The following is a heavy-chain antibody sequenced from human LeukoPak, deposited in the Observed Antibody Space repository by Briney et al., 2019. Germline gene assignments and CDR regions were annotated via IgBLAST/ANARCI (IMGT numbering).Heavy chain of an antibody. D-gene: IGHD3-10*01. CDR1: GFTFTSSA. CDR3: GADSMPRGVFSYAFDI. V-gene: IGHV1-58*01. Sequence: SVKVSCKASGFTFTSSAVQWVRQARGQRLEWIGWIVAGSGDTNSAQKFQERVTITRDMSTRTAYMELSRLRSEDTAVYYCGADSMPRGVFSYAFDIWGQGTMVTVSS. CDR2: IVAGSGDT. J-gene: IGHJ3*02.